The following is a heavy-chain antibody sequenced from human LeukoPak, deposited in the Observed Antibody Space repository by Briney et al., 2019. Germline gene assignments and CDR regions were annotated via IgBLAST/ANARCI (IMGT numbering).Heavy chain of an antibody. D-gene: IGHD4-17*01. Sequence: GGSLRLSCTASGFTFSGYAMAWVRQAPGKGLEWVSAISGSGGSTYYADSVKGRFTISRDNSKNTLYLQLHSLRAEDTAMYYCAKDGTGDYLYFYYYMDVWGQGTTVTV. CDR3: AKDGTGDYLYFYYYMDV. CDR1: GFTFSGYA. V-gene: IGHV3-23*01. CDR2: ISGSGGST. J-gene: IGHJ6*03.